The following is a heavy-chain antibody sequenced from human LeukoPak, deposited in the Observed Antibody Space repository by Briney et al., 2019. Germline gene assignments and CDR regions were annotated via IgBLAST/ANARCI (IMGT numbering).Heavy chain of an antibody. Sequence: SETLSLTCTVSGGSISSYYWSWIRQPPGKGLEWIGYIYYSGSTNYNPSLKSRVTISVDTSKNQFSLKLSSVTAADTAVYYCARVQSGGTYFHYYYMDVWGKGTTVTVSS. CDR2: IYYSGST. CDR3: ARVQSGGTYFHYYYMDV. D-gene: IGHD6-19*01. V-gene: IGHV4-59*01. CDR1: GGSISSYY. J-gene: IGHJ6*03.